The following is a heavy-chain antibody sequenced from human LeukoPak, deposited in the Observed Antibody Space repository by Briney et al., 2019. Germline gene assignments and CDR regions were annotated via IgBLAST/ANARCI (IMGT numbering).Heavy chain of an antibody. D-gene: IGHD3-10*01. CDR1: GYTLTELS. Sequence: ASVKVSCKVSGYTLTELSMHWVRQAPGKGLEWMGGFDPEDGETIYAQKFQGRVTMTEDTSTDTAYMELSSLRSEDTAVYYCATIFKRARFGEYLNRFDPWGQGTLVTVSS. V-gene: IGHV1-24*01. CDR3: ATIFKRARFGEYLNRFDP. J-gene: IGHJ5*02. CDR2: FDPEDGET.